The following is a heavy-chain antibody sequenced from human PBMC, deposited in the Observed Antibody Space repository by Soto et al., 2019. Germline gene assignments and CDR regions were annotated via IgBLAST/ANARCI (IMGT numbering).Heavy chain of an antibody. CDR2: INPNSGGT. D-gene: IGHD2-2*01. CDR3: ARGCSSTSCHDYYGMDV. J-gene: IGHJ6*02. V-gene: IGHV1-2*04. Sequence: ASVKVSCKASGYTFTGYYIHWVRQAPGQGLEWMGWINPNSGGTNYAQKFQGWVTMTRDTSISTAYMELSRLRSDDTAVYYCARGCSSTSCHDYYGMDVWGQGTTVTVSS. CDR1: GYTFTGYY.